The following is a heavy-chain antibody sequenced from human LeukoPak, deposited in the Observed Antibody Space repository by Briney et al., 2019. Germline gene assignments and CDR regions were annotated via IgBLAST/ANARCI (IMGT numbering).Heavy chain of an antibody. Sequence: GGSLRLSCAASGFTVSSNYMSWVRQASGKGLEWVSVIYSGGSTYYADSVKGRFTISRDNSKNTLYLQMNSLRAEDTAVYYCARAVTVQDAFDIWGQGTMVTVSS. CDR2: IYSGGST. D-gene: IGHD4-17*01. CDR3: ARAVTVQDAFDI. CDR1: GFTVSSNY. V-gene: IGHV3-66*01. J-gene: IGHJ3*02.